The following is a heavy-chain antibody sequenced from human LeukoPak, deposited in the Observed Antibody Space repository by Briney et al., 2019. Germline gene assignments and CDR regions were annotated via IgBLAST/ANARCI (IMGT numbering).Heavy chain of an antibody. J-gene: IGHJ4*02. CDR3: ARDSSGWYMGDLDY. Sequence: SETLSLTCAVYGGSFSGYYWSWIRQPSGKGLEWIGEINHSGSTNYNPSLKSRVTISVDTSKNQFSLKLSSVTAADTAVYYCARDSSGWYMGDLDYWGQGTLVTVSS. V-gene: IGHV4-34*01. D-gene: IGHD6-19*01. CDR1: GGSFSGYY. CDR2: INHSGST.